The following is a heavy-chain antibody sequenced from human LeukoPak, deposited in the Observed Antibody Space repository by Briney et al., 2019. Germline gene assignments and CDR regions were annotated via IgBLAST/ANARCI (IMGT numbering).Heavy chain of an antibody. J-gene: IGHJ3*02. V-gene: IGHV3-30*03. Sequence: GRSLRLSCAASGFTFSSYGMHWVRQAPGKGLEWVAVISYDGSNKYYADSVKGRFTISRDNSKNTLYLQMNSLRAEDTAVYYCAIDKTGYVDAFDIWGQGTMVTVSS. D-gene: IGHD3-9*01. CDR3: AIDKTGYVDAFDI. CDR2: ISYDGSNK. CDR1: GFTFSSYG.